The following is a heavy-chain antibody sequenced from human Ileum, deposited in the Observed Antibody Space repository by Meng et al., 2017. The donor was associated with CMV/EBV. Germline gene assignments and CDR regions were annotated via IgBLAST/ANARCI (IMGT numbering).Heavy chain of an antibody. J-gene: IGHJ5*02. CDR1: GGSISSGGYS. V-gene: IGHV4-30-2*01. D-gene: IGHD1-20*01. Sequence: GGSISSGGYSWSWVRQPPGKGLEWIGYMFHSGSTYYNPSLKSRVSISIDRSKNQFSLKLTSVTAADTAVYYCAREGSITGTTAVLDPWGQGTLVTVSS. CDR3: AREGSITGTTAVLDP. CDR2: MFHSGST.